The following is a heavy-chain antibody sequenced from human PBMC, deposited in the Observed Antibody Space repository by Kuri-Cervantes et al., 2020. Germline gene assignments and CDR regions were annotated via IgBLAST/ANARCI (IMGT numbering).Heavy chain of an antibody. CDR3: ARASTNAFDI. Sequence: LRLSCTVSGGSISSGGYYWSWIRQHPGKGLEWIGYIYYSGSTYYNPSLKSRVTISVDTSKNQFSLKLSSVTAADTAVYYCARASTNAFDIWGQGTMVTVSS. V-gene: IGHV4-31*03. J-gene: IGHJ3*02. CDR2: IYYSGST. D-gene: IGHD2-2*01. CDR1: GGSISSGGYY.